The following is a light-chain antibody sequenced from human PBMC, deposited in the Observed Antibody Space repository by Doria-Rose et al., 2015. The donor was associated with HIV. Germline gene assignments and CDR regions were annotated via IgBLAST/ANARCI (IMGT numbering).Light chain of an antibody. CDR2: RAS. J-gene: IGKJ2*01. V-gene: IGKV3-15*01. Sequence: TQSPATLSVSPGERATLSCRASQGIGSDLAWYQQKPGQAPSLLIYRASIRATGIPPGFTGGMSGTEFTLTISSVQSEDFAVYFCQQYSQWPPYTFGQGTKLEVK. CDR3: QQYSQWPPYT. CDR1: QGIGSD.